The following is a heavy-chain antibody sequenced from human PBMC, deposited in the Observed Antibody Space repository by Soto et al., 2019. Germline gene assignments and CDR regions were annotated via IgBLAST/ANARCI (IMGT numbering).Heavy chain of an antibody. CDR1: GGSISSSSYY. J-gene: IGHJ3*02. V-gene: IGHV4-39*01. Sequence: LSLTCTVSGGSISSSSYYWGWIRQPPGKGLEWIGSIYYSGSTYYNPSLKSRVTISVDTSKNQFSLKLSSVTAADTAVYYCARLARPDFFGMAVVTWGAFDIWGQGTMVTVSS. CDR3: ARLARPDFFGMAVVTWGAFDI. CDR2: IYYSGST. D-gene: IGHD3-22*01.